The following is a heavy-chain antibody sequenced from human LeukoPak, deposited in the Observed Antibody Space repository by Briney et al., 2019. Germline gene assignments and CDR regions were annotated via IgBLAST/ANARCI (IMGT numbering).Heavy chain of an antibody. Sequence: PGPSLTLSCAASGFTFSSYGMHWVRQAPGNGLEWVAVISYDGSNKYYADSVKGRFTISRDNSKNTLYLQMNSLRAEDTAVYYCAKAGTYSSSWSPDYWGQGTLVTVSS. CDR3: AKAGTYSSSWSPDY. CDR2: ISYDGSNK. J-gene: IGHJ4*02. D-gene: IGHD6-13*01. V-gene: IGHV3-30*18. CDR1: GFTFSSYG.